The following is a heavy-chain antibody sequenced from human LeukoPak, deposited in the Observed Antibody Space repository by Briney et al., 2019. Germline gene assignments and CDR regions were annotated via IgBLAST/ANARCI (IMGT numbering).Heavy chain of an antibody. CDR3: ARDHSGTGYFDS. CDR2: ITSSGSYI. D-gene: IGHD3-9*01. Sequence: PGGSLRISCAASGFTFNRYSMNWVRQAPGKGLEWVSSITSSGSYIYYADSVKGRFTISRDNAKDSLYLQMNSLRADDTAIYYCARDHSGTGYFDSWGQGTLVTVSS. V-gene: IGHV3-21*01. CDR1: GFTFNRYS. J-gene: IGHJ5*01.